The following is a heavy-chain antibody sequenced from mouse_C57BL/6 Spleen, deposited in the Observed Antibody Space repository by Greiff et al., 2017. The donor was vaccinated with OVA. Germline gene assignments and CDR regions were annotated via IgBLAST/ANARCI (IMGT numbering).Heavy chain of an antibody. J-gene: IGHJ2*01. V-gene: IGHV1-7*01. CDR3: ARSWRQSGGNY. D-gene: IGHD6-1*01. Sequence: QVHVKQSGAELAKPGASVKLSCKASGYTFTSYWMHWVKQRPGQGLEWIGYINPSSGYTKYNQKFKDKATLTADKSSSTAYMQLSSLTYEDSAVYYCARSWRQSGGNYWGQGTTLTVSS. CDR1: GYTFTSYW. CDR2: INPSSGYT.